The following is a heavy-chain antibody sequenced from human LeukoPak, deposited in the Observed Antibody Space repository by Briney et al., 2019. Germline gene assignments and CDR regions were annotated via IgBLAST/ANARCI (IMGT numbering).Heavy chain of an antibody. Sequence: ASVKVSCKASGYTFTSYDVNWVRQATGQGLDWMGWMNPNSGNTGYAQKFQGRVTITRNTSISTAYMQLSSLRFEDTAVYYCARRVSYGDFDYWGQGTLVTVSS. CDR2: MNPNSGNT. D-gene: IGHD4-17*01. V-gene: IGHV1-8*01. CDR3: ARRVSYGDFDY. CDR1: GYTFTSYD. J-gene: IGHJ4*02.